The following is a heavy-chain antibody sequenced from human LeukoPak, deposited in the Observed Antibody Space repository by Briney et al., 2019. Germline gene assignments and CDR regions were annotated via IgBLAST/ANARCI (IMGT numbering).Heavy chain of an antibody. V-gene: IGHV1-69*05. CDR3: ARDAPVVPWELPTYFDY. D-gene: IGHD1-26*01. Sequence: SVKVSCXASGYTFSDYYMHWVRQAPGQGLEWMGGIIPIFGTANYAQKFQGRVTITTDESTSTAYMELSSLRSEDTAVYYCARDAPVVPWELPTYFDYWGQGTLVTVSS. CDR1: GYTFSDYY. J-gene: IGHJ4*02. CDR2: IIPIFGTA.